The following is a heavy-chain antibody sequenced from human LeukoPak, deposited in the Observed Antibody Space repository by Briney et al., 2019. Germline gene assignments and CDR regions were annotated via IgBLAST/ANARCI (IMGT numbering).Heavy chain of an antibody. CDR3: ARGTIYYDSSGYYSYYFDY. J-gene: IGHJ4*02. Sequence: PSETLSLTCTVSGGSISSGSYYWSWIRQPAGKGLEWIGRIYTSGSTNYNPSLKSRVTISVDTSKNQFSLKLSSVTAADTAVYYCARGTIYYDSSGYYSYYFDYWGQGTLVTVSS. CDR2: IYTSGST. D-gene: IGHD3-22*01. CDR1: GGSISSGSYY. V-gene: IGHV4-61*02.